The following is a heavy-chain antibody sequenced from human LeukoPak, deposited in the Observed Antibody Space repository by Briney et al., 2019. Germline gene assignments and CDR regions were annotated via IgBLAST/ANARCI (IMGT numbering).Heavy chain of an antibody. D-gene: IGHD5-24*01. CDR2: ISTNSAFI. J-gene: IGHJ4*02. CDR1: GFTFINYS. V-gene: IGHV3-21*01. Sequence: GGSLRLSCTASGFTFINYSMNWVRQAPGKGLEWVSSISTNSAFIYYADSVRGRFTISRDNTKNSLYLQMNSLRAEDTAVYYCARDPSGDGYNFDYWGQGTLVTVSS. CDR3: ARDPSGDGYNFDY.